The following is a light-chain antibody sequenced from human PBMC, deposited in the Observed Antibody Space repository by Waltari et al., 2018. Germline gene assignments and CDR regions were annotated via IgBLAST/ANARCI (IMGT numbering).Light chain of an antibody. CDR2: YDD. Sequence: QSVLTQPPSVSEAPRQRVTLPCSGSTSNIANNAVNWYQQLPGKAPKLLIYYDDLLPSGVSDRFSASKSGTSASLAISGLQSEDEADYYCSVWDDSLNGQVFGGGTKLTVL. CDR1: TSNIANNA. V-gene: IGLV1-36*01. CDR3: SVWDDSLNGQV. J-gene: IGLJ2*01.